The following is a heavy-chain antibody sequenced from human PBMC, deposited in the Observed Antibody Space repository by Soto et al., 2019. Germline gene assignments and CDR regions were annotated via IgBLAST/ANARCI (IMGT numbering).Heavy chain of an antibody. CDR1: GGTFSSYA. J-gene: IGHJ4*02. CDR3: ASPRESSGWDYYFDY. V-gene: IGHV1-69*13. D-gene: IGHD6-19*01. CDR2: IIPIFGTA. Sequence: GASVKVSCKASGGTFSSYAISWVRQAPGQGLEWMGGIIPIFGTANYAQKFQGRVPITADESTSTAYMELSSLRSEDTAVYYCASPRESSGWDYYFDYWGQGTLVTVSS.